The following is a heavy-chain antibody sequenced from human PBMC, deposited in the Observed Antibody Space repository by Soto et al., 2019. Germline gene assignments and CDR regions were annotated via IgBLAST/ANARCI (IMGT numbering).Heavy chain of an antibody. CDR2: TSAYNGNT. J-gene: IGHJ4*02. CDR3: ARELSPADY. V-gene: IGHV1-18*01. D-gene: IGHD3-10*01. Sequence: QVQLVQSGAEVKKPGASVKVSCKASGYTFSSYGITWVRQAPGQGLEWMGWTSAYNGNTHDAQKLKGRVTMTTDTATSTADMELRSLRSDDTAVFYSARELSPADYWGQGTLVTVSS. CDR1: GYTFSSYG.